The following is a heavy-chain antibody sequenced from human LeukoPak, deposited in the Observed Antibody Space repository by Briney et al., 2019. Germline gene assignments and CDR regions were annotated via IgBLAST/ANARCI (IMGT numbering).Heavy chain of an antibody. J-gene: IGHJ4*02. D-gene: IGHD3-10*01. V-gene: IGHV4-39*01. Sequence: SETLSLTCTVSGGSISSSSYYWGWIRQPPGKGLEWIGSIYYSGSTYYNSSLKSRVTISVDTSKNQFSLTLSSVTAADTAVYYCANTDDIYYYFDYWGQGTLVTVSS. CDR1: GGSISSSSYY. CDR2: IYYSGST. CDR3: ANTDDIYYYFDY.